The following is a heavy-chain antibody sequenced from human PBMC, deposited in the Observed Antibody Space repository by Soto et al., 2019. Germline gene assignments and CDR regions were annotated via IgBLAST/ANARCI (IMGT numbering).Heavy chain of an antibody. Sequence: SETLSLTCAVYGGSFSAYYWSWIRKRPGKGLEWMGEINLSGGTSYNPSLKSRVTISVDTSKSQLSLKLTSVTAADRDVYYCARGSVDTVDSSGCSEDWGPGTPVTVSS. CDR1: GGSFSAYY. D-gene: IGHD3-22*01. CDR2: INLSGGT. V-gene: IGHV4-34*01. CDR3: ARGSVDTVDSSGCSED. J-gene: IGHJ4*01.